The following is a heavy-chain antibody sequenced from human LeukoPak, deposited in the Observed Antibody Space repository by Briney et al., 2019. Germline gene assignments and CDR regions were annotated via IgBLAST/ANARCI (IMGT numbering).Heavy chain of an antibody. CDR1: GYTFTSYG. Sequence: ASVKVSSKASGYTFTSYGISWARQAPGQGLEWMGGISAYNGSTNYAQKLQGRVTMTTDTSTSTAYMELRSLRSDDTAVYYCARESLKGDYIYYFDYWGQGTLVTVSS. CDR3: ARESLKGDYIYYFDY. D-gene: IGHD4-17*01. CDR2: ISAYNGST. V-gene: IGHV1-18*01. J-gene: IGHJ4*02.